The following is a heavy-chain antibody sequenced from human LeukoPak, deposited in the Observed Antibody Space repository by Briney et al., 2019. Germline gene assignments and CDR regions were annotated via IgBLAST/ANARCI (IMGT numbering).Heavy chain of an antibody. V-gene: IGHV3-21*04. CDR3: AKEDGGSYGVLDI. Sequence: GGSLRLSCAASGFTFSSYSMNWVRQAPGKGLEWVSYISSSSSYIYYADSVKGRFTISRDNSKNSLYLQMNSLRTEDTALYYCAKEDGGSYGVLDIWGQGTMVTVSS. CDR1: GFTFSSYS. CDR2: ISSSSSYI. D-gene: IGHD1-26*01. J-gene: IGHJ3*02.